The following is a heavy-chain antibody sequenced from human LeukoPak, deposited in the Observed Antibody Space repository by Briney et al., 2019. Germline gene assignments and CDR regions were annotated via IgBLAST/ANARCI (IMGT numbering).Heavy chain of an antibody. CDR3: ARLGSYHDF. J-gene: IGHJ4*02. CDR2: IHSSGGS. Sequence: PSETLSLTCTVSGASISKYYWSWIRQTPEKGLEWMGHIHSSGGSSYYPSLKSRLTLSIDTSRNQLSLKLPSVTAADTAVYFCARLGSYHDFWGQGALVTVSS. V-gene: IGHV4-4*09. D-gene: IGHD1-26*01. CDR1: GASISKYY.